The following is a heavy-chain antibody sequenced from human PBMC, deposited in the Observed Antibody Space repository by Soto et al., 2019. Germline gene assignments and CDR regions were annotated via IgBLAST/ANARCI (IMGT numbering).Heavy chain of an antibody. V-gene: IGHV3-15*07. CDR1: GFTFKTAW. CDR3: AADSPAWGAYAFDY. J-gene: IGHJ4*02. Sequence: GGSLRLSCAASGFTFKTAWMNWVRQSPGKGLEWVGRIKSENDGGIIDYAAPVKGRFIISRDDSKNTVYLEMNSLNTEDTAVYYCAADSPAWGAYAFDYWRQGILVTVSS. CDR2: IKSENDGGII. D-gene: IGHD3-16*01.